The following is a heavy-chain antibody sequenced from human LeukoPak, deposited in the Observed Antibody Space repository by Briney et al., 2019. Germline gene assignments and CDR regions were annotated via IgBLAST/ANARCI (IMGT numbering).Heavy chain of an antibody. CDR2: IYYSGST. J-gene: IGHJ4*02. CDR3: ASHYGSGSFYSPFDY. V-gene: IGHV4-59*01. D-gene: IGHD3-10*01. CDR1: GFTLSSYA. Sequence: GSLGLSCAASGFTLSSYAMSWVRQAPGKGLEWIGYIYYSGSTNYNPSLKSRVTISLDTSKKQFSLKLNSVTAADTAVYYCASHYGSGSFYSPFDYWGQGTLVTVSS.